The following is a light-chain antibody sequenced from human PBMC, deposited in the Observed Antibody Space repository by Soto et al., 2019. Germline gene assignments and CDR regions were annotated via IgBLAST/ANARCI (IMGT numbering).Light chain of an antibody. CDR1: QSVSSSS. J-gene: IGKJ1*01. Sequence: EIVLTQSPGTLSLSPGEGATLTCRASQSVSSSSLAWYHQKPGQAPRLLIYGASSRATGIPDRFSGSGSGTDFTLTISRLEPEDFAVYYCQQYDSSPQTFGQGTKVEIK. V-gene: IGKV3-20*01. CDR2: GAS. CDR3: QQYDSSPQT.